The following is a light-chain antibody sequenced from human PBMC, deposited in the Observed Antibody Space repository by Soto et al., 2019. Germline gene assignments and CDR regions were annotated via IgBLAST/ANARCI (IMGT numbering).Light chain of an antibody. CDR2: DVN. J-gene: IGLJ3*02. CDR3: SAYSSGSTPVL. V-gene: IGLV2-14*03. CDR1: SSDVGSTFNY. Sequence: QSALTQPASVSGSPGQSITISCTGTSSDVGSTFNYVSWYQHHPGKAPRLIMSDVNHRPSGVSDRFSGSKSGNTASLTISGLQAEDEADYFCSAYSSGSTPVLFGGGTQLAFL.